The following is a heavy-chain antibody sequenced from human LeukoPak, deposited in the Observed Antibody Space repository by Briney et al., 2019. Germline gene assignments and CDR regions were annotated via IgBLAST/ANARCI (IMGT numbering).Heavy chain of an antibody. CDR1: GFTVSSNY. Sequence: GWSQRLSCAASGFTVSSNYMSWLRQAPGKGLDWVSVIYSDGRTYYADSVKGRFSISRDNSKNSPYLQMDTLRAEDTAVYYCAKLKGWFGEVYFDYWGQGTLVRVST. CDR2: IYSDGRT. J-gene: IGHJ4*02. D-gene: IGHD3-10*01. V-gene: IGHV3-53*01. CDR3: AKLKGWFGEVYFDY.